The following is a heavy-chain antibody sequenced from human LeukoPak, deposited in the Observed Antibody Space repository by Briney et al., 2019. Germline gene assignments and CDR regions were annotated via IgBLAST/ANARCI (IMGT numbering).Heavy chain of an antibody. CDR1: GFPFGLY. D-gene: IGHD4-11*01. CDR3: ATDWTVKEGRKFDS. Sequence: GGSLRLSCVGSGFPFGLYWVRQPPGKGLEWVAVISHDEIYTNYADSVRGRFTVSRDNARNTMYLQTNSLRAEDTAVYYCATDWTVKEGRKFDSWGQGSLVIVSS. V-gene: IGHV3-30*03. CDR2: ISHDEIYT. J-gene: IGHJ4*02.